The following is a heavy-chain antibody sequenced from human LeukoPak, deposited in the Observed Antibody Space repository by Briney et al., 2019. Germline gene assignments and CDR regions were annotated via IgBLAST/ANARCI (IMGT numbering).Heavy chain of an antibody. CDR1: GFTFSSYE. V-gene: IGHV3-48*03. D-gene: IGHD5-18*01. J-gene: IGHJ4*02. CDR3: ARGQEYLWLHKDY. CDR2: ISSSGSTI. Sequence: PGGSLRLSCAASGFTFSSYEMNWVRQAPGKGLEWVSYISSSGSTIYYADSVKGRFTISRDNAKNSLYLQMNSLRAEDTAVYYCARGQEYLWLHKDYWGQGTLVTVSS.